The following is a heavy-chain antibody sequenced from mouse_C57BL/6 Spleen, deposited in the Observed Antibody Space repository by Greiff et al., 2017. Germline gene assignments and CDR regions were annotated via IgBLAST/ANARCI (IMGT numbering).Heavy chain of an antibody. J-gene: IGHJ3*01. CDR2: IYPGDGDT. V-gene: IGHV1-82*01. CDR1: GYAFSSSW. CDR3: ARAGGYYGNFAY. Sequence: QVQLQQSGPELVKPGASVKISCKASGYAFSSSWMNWVKQRPGKGLEWIGRIYPGDGDTNYNGKFKGKATLTADKSSSTAYMQLSSLTSEDSAVYFCARAGGYYGNFAYWGQGTLVTVSA. D-gene: IGHD1-1*01.